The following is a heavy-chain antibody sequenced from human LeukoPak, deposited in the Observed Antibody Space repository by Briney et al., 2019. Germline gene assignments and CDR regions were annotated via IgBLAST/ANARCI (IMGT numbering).Heavy chain of an antibody. J-gene: IGHJ4*02. CDR2: IYSDGNT. V-gene: IGHV3-53*01. D-gene: IGHD5-18*01. CDR1: GFTVSSNY. Sequence: GGSLRLSCAASGFTVSSNYMSWVRQAPGKGLEWVSVIYSDGNTYYADSVKGRFTISRDNSKNTLYLQMNSLRAEDTAVYYRARAGYSYGDDYWGQGTLVTVSS. CDR3: ARAGYSYGDDY.